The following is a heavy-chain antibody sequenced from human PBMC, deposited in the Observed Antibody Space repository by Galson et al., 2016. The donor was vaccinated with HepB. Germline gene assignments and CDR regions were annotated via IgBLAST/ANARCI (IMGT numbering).Heavy chain of an antibody. CDR3: ARRDYGDFLFDY. J-gene: IGHJ4*02. V-gene: IGHV4-39*01. Sequence: LSLTCAVSGGSISSSRHYWGWIRQPPGKGLEWIASMYYSGSTYYNPSLKSRVTISVDTSKNQLSLELSSVTAADTATYYCARRDYGDFLFDYWGQGTLVIVSS. CDR2: MYYSGST. D-gene: IGHD4-17*01. CDR1: GGSISSSRHY.